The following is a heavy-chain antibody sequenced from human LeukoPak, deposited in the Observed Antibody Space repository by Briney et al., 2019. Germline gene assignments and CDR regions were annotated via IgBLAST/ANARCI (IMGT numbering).Heavy chain of an antibody. J-gene: IGHJ4*02. D-gene: IGHD3-10*01. V-gene: IGHV4-39*01. Sequence: SETLSLTCTVSGGSISSSSYFWGWIRQPPGKGLEWIGSIYYSGSTYYNPSLKSRVTISVDTSMNQFSLKQTSVTASDTAVYYCARHRFGGFYYFDYWGQGTLVTVSS. CDR3: ARHRFGGFYYFDY. CDR2: IYYSGST. CDR1: GGSISSSSYF.